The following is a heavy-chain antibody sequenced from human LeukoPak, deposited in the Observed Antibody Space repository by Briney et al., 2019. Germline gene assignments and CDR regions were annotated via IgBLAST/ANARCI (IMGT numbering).Heavy chain of an antibody. CDR2: INTNTGNP. Sequence: GASVKVSCKASGYTFTSYAMNWVRQAPGQGLGWMGWINTNTGNPTYAQGFTGRFVFSLDTSVSTAYLQISSLKAEDTAVYYCAREMQQLVRGGLDYWGQGTLVTVSS. J-gene: IGHJ4*02. V-gene: IGHV7-4-1*02. CDR3: AREMQQLVRGGLDY. D-gene: IGHD6-13*01. CDR1: GYTFTSYA.